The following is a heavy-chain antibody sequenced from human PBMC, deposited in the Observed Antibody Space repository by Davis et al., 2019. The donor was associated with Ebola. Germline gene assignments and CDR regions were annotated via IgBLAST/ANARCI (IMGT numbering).Heavy chain of an antibody. Sequence: GESLKISCATSGFIFSNYAMNWVRQAPGKGLEWVSGISVGGTKTYYADAMKGRFTISRDNSMNTLFLQMNRLRVEDTAVYYCAKYRGSHFDSWGQGTLVTVSP. V-gene: IGHV3-23*01. CDR3: AKYRGSHFDS. CDR2: ISVGGTKT. J-gene: IGHJ4*02. CDR1: GFIFSNYA. D-gene: IGHD5-12*01.